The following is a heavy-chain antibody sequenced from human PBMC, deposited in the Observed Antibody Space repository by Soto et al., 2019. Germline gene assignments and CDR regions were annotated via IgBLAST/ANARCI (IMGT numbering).Heavy chain of an antibody. CDR1: GYIFTAYS. V-gene: IGHV1-2*02. Sequence: QVQLEHSATEVKKPGASVKVSCKASGYIFTAYSMHWVRQAPGQGLEWVGWVNPNSGDTIYAQKFHGRVTLMTDTSIKTAYMELHGLKSDDTATYYCAREGSAVISLDYWGQGTLVIVSS. CDR3: AREGSAVISLDY. CDR2: VNPNSGDT. D-gene: IGHD4-4*01. J-gene: IGHJ4*02.